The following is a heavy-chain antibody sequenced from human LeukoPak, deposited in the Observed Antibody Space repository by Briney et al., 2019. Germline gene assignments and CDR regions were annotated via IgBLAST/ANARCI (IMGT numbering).Heavy chain of an antibody. CDR3: ARDPGYAANRYFDY. CDR2: ISYDGSNK. CDR1: GFTFSSCA. J-gene: IGHJ4*02. V-gene: IGHV3-30-3*01. D-gene: IGHD2-15*01. Sequence: GGSLRLSCAASGFTFSSCAMHWVRQAPGKGLEWVAVISYDGSNKYYADSVKGRFTISRDNSKNTLYLQMNSLRAEDTSVYYCARDPGYAANRYFDYWGQGTLVTVSS.